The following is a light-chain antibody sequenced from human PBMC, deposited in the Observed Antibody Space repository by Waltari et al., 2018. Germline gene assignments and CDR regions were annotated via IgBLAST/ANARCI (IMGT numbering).Light chain of an antibody. CDR2: EVI. J-gene: IGLJ2*01. Sequence: QSITISCTGSSRDIGSYNVVSWYQHHPGKAPKLVIYEVINRPSGVSNRFSGSKSGNTASLTISGLQAEDEADYYCCSYAGSVVFGGGTKLTVL. V-gene: IGLV2-23*02. CDR1: SRDIGSYNV. CDR3: CSYAGSVV.